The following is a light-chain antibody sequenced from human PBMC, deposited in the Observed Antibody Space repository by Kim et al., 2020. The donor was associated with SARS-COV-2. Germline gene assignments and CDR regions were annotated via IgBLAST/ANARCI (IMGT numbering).Light chain of an antibody. Sequence: SASVGDRVTITCRASQNITNYLNWYQQQPGKAPKLLIYAASSLQSGVPSRFSGSGSGTDFTVTISSLQPEDFATYYCQQSYRTPYTSGQGTKLEI. CDR1: QNITNY. CDR2: AAS. V-gene: IGKV1-39*01. J-gene: IGKJ2*01. CDR3: QQSYRTPYT.